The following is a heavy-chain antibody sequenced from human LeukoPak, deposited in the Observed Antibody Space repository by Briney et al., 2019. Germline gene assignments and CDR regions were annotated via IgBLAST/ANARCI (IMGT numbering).Heavy chain of an antibody. J-gene: IGHJ5*02. D-gene: IGHD3-10*01. V-gene: IGHV3-23*01. CDR3: AKDPYYYGSGMSWGWFDP. Sequence: GGTLRLSCVASGFTFSRHGMNWVRQAPGKGLEWVSGISPSGDIKYYVDSVKGRFTVSRDNSKNTLYLQINSLRDEDTAVYYCAKDPYYYGSGMSWGWFDPWGQGTLVTVSS. CDR2: ISPSGDIK. CDR1: GFTFSRHG.